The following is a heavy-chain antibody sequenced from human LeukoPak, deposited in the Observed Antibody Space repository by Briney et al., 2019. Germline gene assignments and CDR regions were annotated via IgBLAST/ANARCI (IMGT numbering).Heavy chain of an antibody. J-gene: IGHJ4*02. V-gene: IGHV4-34*01. CDR1: GGSFSGYY. Sequence: SETLSLTRAVYGGSFSGYYWSWIRQPPGKGLEWIGEINHSGSTNYNPSLKSRVTISVDTSKNQFFLNLSSVTAADTAVYYCAGLVGRYSSGLYYYYFDYWGQGTLVTVSS. D-gene: IGHD3-22*01. CDR3: AGLVGRYSSGLYYYYFDY. CDR2: INHSGST.